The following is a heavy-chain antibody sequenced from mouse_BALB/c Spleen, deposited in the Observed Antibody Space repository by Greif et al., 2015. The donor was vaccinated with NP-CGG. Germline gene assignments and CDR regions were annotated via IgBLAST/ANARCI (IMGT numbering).Heavy chain of an antibody. V-gene: IGHV5-9-3*01. CDR1: GFTFSSYA. CDR2: ISSGGSYT. Sequence: EVKLVESGGGLVKPGGSLKLSCAASGFTFSSYAMSWVRQTPEKRLEWVATISSGGSYTYYPDSVKGRFTISRDNAKNTLYLQMSSLRSEDTAMYYCARQTLLRHFDYWGQGTTLTVSS. D-gene: IGHD1-2*01. CDR3: ARQTLLRHFDY. J-gene: IGHJ2*01.